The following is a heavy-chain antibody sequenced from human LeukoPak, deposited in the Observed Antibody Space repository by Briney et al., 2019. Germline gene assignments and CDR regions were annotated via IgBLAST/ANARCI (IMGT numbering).Heavy chain of an antibody. D-gene: IGHD6-19*01. CDR3: ARRYAGGWTDH. Sequence: SVKVSCKASGYTFSSNDINWVRQATGQGLEWMGWMNPENGNTGYAEKFQGRVTLTRDTSINTAYMELSSLGSEDTAVYYCARRYAGGWTDHWGQGTLVTVSS. V-gene: IGHV1-8*01. CDR2: MNPENGNT. CDR1: GYTFSSND. J-gene: IGHJ4*02.